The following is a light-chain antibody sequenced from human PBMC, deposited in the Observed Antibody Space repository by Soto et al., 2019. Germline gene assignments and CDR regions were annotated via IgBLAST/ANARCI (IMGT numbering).Light chain of an antibody. CDR2: GAS. CDR1: QSVSSRY. Sequence: EIVLTQSPGTLSLSPGERATLSCRASQSVSSRYLAWYQQKPGQAPRLLIYGASRMATGIPDRFSGSGSGIYFTVTISRMEPEDFAVYYCQQYGSSPPYTFGQGTKLEIK. V-gene: IGKV3-20*01. CDR3: QQYGSSPPYT. J-gene: IGKJ2*01.